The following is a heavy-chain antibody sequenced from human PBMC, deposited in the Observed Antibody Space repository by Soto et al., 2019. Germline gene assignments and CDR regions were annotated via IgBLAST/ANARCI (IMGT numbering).Heavy chain of an antibody. Sequence: SETLSLTCTVSGGSISSGGYYWSWIRQHPGKGLEWIGYIYYGGSTYYNPSLKSRVTISVDTSKNQFSLKLSSVTAADTAVYYCARDRSSAVAGLFDYWGQGTLVTVSS. D-gene: IGHD6-19*01. CDR1: GGSISSGGYY. CDR2: IYYGGST. J-gene: IGHJ4*02. V-gene: IGHV4-31*03. CDR3: ARDRSSAVAGLFDY.